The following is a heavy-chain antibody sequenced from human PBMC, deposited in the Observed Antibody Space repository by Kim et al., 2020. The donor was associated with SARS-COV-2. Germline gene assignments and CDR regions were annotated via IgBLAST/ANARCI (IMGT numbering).Heavy chain of an antibody. Sequence: GGSLRLSCAASGFTVSSNYMSWVRQAPGKGLEWVSVIYSGGSTYYADSVKGRFTISRDNSKNTLYLQMNSLRAEDTAVYYCASPDPLLQWLALPVYYYYGMDVWGQGTTVTVSS. J-gene: IGHJ6*02. CDR2: IYSGGST. D-gene: IGHD6-19*01. CDR3: ASPDPLLQWLALPVYYYYGMDV. V-gene: IGHV3-53*01. CDR1: GFTVSSNY.